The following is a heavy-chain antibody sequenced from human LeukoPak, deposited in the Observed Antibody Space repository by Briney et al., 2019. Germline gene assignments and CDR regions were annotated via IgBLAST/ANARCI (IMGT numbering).Heavy chain of an antibody. CDR3: ARGRGPVGYYYYMDV. CDR1: GGSFSGYY. CDR2: INHSGST. J-gene: IGHJ6*03. D-gene: IGHD2-2*01. V-gene: IGHV4-34*01. Sequence: SETPSLTCAVYGGSFSGYYWSWIRQPPGKGLEWIGEINHSGSTNYNPSLKSRVTISVDTSKNQFSLKLSSVTAADTAVYYCARGRGPVGYYYYMDVWGKGTTVTVSS.